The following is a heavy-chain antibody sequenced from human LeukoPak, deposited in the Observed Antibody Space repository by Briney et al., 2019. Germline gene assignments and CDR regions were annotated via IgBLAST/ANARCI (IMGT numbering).Heavy chain of an antibody. Sequence: GATVKISCKSSGHTFIDYYMHWVRQAPGKGLEWMGRVDPEDGETIYAENFQGRITITADTSTDTAYMELSSLRSEDTAVYYCATDPTLLYWGQGTLVTVSS. CDR3: ATDPTLLY. CDR2: VDPEDGET. CDR1: GHTFIDYY. D-gene: IGHD2-21*01. V-gene: IGHV1-69-2*01. J-gene: IGHJ4*02.